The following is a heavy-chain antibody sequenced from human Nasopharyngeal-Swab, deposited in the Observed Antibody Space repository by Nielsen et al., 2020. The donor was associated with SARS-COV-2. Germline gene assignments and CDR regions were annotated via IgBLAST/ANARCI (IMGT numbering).Heavy chain of an antibody. CDR3: ARTEYGGTNFDY. Sequence: GGSLRLSCKASGYFFNTYWIDWVRQLSGKGLEWMGIIFPDDSDTRYSPSFQGQVTISVDESTSTAYLQWSSLKASDTAMYYCARTEYGGTNFDYWGQGTLVTVSS. V-gene: IGHV5-51*01. CDR2: IFPDDSDT. D-gene: IGHD2/OR15-2a*01. CDR1: GYFFNTYW. J-gene: IGHJ4*02.